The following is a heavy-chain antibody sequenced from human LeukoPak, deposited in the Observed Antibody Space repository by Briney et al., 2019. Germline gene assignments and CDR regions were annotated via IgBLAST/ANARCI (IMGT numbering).Heavy chain of an antibody. J-gene: IGHJ4*02. V-gene: IGHV1-2*02. CDR1: GYTFSDYY. CDR3: ARDRDYSNTERGFDY. CDR2: VKPNRSDT. Sequence: GSVKVSCKTSGYTFSDYYIHWVRQAPGQGLDWVAWVKPNRSDTNSAQTLQGRVTMTGDTSISTAYMELRRVTSDDTAVYYCARDRDYSNTERGFDYWGQGTLVTVSS. D-gene: IGHD4-11*01.